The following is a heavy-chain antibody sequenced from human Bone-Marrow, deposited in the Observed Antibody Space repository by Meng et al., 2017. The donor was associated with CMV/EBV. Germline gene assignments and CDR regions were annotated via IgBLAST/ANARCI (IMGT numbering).Heavy chain of an antibody. CDR2: ISSSGSTI. Sequence: GESLKISCAASGFTFSDYYMSWIRQAPGKGLEWVSYISSSGSTIYYADSVKGRFTISRGNAKNSLYLQMNSLRAEDTAVYYCARDRYCSSTSCYYYYGMDVWAKGPRSPSP. CDR3: ARDRYCSSTSCYYYYGMDV. CDR1: GFTFSDYY. V-gene: IGHV3-11*04. D-gene: IGHD2-2*01. J-gene: IGHJ6*02.